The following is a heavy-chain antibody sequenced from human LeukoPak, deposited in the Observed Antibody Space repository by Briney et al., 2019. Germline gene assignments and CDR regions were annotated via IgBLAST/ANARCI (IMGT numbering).Heavy chain of an antibody. CDR2: INPNSGGT. Sequence: ASVKVSYKASGYTFTGYYMHWVRQAPGQGLEWMGRINPNSGGTNYAQKFQGRVTMTRDTSISTVYMELSRLRSDDTAVYYCARDLTMVRGVIITWAGSDDAFDIWGQGTMVTVSS. D-gene: IGHD3-10*01. J-gene: IGHJ3*02. CDR1: GYTFTGYY. CDR3: ARDLTMVRGVIITWAGSDDAFDI. V-gene: IGHV1-2*06.